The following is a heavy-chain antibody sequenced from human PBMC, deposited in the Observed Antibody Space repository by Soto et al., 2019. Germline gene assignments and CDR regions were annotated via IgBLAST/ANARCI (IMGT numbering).Heavy chain of an antibody. CDR3: AKGTALIYWYFDL. V-gene: IGHV3-23*01. Sequence: EVQLLESGGGLVQPGGSLRLSCAASGFTFSSYAMSWVRQAPGKGLEWVSAISGSGGSTYYADSVKGRFTISRDNSKNPLYLQMNSLSGEDTAVYYCAKGTALIYWYFDLWGRGTLVTVSS. CDR2: ISGSGGST. J-gene: IGHJ2*01. D-gene: IGHD2-8*01. CDR1: GFTFSSYA.